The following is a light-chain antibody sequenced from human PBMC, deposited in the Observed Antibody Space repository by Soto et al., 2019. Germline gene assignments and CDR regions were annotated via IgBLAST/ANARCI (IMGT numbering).Light chain of an antibody. J-gene: IGKJ3*01. CDR2: DAS. Sequence: IQITHSPSSLYASIRDIVTITCQASQDIRSYLNWYQQKLGKAPELLIYDASNLEPGVPSRFSGSGSGTEFIFTNSSLRLEDSATYYCQQYDTLSFTFGPGTNGDI. CDR3: QQYDTLSFT. V-gene: IGKV1-33*01. CDR1: QDIRSY.